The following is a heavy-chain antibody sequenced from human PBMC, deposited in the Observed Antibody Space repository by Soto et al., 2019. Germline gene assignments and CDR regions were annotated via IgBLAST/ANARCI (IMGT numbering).Heavy chain of an antibody. CDR2: IGTAGDT. D-gene: IGHD3-10*01. J-gene: IGHJ4*02. CDR1: GVTFSRYD. V-gene: IGHV3-13*01. CDR3: TRSPVLVRGVRAFDY. Sequence: GGSLRLSCAASGVTFSRYDMHWVRQATGKSLEWVSAIGTAGDTYYPGSVKGRFTISRENAKNSLYLQMNSLRAGDTAVYYCTRSPVLVRGVRAFDYWGQGALVTVSS.